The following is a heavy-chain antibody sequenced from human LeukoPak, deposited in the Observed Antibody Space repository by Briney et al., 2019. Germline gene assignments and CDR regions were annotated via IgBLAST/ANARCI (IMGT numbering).Heavy chain of an antibody. Sequence: PSEPLSLMCSVSGGFINRYYWSGIRQSRGRGVVCIGYIYYTGATYYNPSPGSRVTISIDTSKRQLSLELRSVTAADSAVYFCARDRRESSKPNDAFDIWGQGTMVTVSA. CDR1: GGFINRYY. CDR3: ARDRRESSKPNDAFDI. CDR2: IYYTGAT. V-gene: IGHV4-59*13. J-gene: IGHJ3*02. D-gene: IGHD4-11*01.